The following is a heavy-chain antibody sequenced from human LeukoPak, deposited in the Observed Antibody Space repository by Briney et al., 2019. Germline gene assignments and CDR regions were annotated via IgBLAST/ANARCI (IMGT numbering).Heavy chain of an antibody. CDR1: VVSIRSYH. V-gene: IGHV4-59*01. D-gene: IGHD3-3*01. CDR3: ARDIFGSARGY. CDR2: IYYSGST. Sequence: PSETLSLTCTVSVVSIRSYHWSWTRQPPGKGLEWLGYIYYSGSTNYNPSLKSRVTISVDTSKNQFSLKLSSVTAADTAVYYCARDIFGSARGYWGQGTLVTVSS. J-gene: IGHJ4*02.